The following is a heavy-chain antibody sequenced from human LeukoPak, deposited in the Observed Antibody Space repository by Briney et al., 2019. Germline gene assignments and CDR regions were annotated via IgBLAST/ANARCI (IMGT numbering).Heavy chain of an antibody. V-gene: IGHV3-30*04. D-gene: IGHD4-11*01. CDR3: AKDPTTRLQSFDI. CDR1: GSTFSDYP. J-gene: IGHJ3*02. Sequence: GGSLRLSCVASGSTFSDYPMHWVRQAPAKGLGWVTIISDGGSQKYYADSVKGRFTISRDDSKNTVYLQMNSLRAEDTAVYYCAKDPTTRLQSFDIWGQGTMVTVSS. CDR2: ISDGGSQK.